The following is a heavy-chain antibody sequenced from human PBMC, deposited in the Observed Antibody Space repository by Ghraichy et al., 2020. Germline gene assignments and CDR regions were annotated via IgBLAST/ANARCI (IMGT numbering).Heavy chain of an antibody. J-gene: IGHJ4*02. CDR2: ISSNSRTK. V-gene: IGHV3-48*02. CDR1: GFTFSSYS. CDR3: ALSSMVTTGYFFEY. Sequence: GGSLRLSCAASGFTFSSYSMNWVRQAVGKGPEWISYISSNSRTKYYADSVKGRFTISRDDAKNSVYLHLNSLRDEDGAVYYCALSSMVTTGYFFEYWGQGTRVTVSS. D-gene: IGHD4-17*01.